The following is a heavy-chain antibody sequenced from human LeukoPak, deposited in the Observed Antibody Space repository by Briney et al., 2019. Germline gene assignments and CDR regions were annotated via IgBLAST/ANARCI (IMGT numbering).Heavy chain of an antibody. CDR2: ISGSGGST. V-gene: IGHV3-23*01. D-gene: IGHD2-21*01. Sequence: PGGSLRLSCAASGFTFSSYAMSWVRQAPGKGLEWVSAISGSGGSTYYADSVKGRFTISRDNSKNTLYLQMNSLRAEDTAVYYCAKALHYSLDDAGYFDYWGQGTLVTVSS. CDR1: GFTFSSYA. J-gene: IGHJ4*02. CDR3: AKALHYSLDDAGYFDY.